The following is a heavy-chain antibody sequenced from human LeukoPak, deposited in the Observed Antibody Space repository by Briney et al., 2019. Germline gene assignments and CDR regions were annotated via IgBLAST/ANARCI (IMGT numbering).Heavy chain of an antibody. CDR2: IYHSGST. CDR1: AYSIANGYY. V-gene: IGHV4-38-2*02. Sequence: KPSETLSLTCTVSAYSIANGYYWGWIRQPPGKGLEWIGNIYHSGSTYYNPSLKSRVTISIDTSKNQFSLNLRSVTAADTAVYYCARRTTYYGWRPSESPSCFDYWGQGVLVTVSS. J-gene: IGHJ4*02. D-gene: IGHD2-21*01. CDR3: ARRTTYYGWRPSESPSCFDY.